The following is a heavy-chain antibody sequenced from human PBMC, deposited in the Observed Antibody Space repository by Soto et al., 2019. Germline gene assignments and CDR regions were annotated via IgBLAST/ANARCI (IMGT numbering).Heavy chain of an antibody. D-gene: IGHD6-19*01. CDR3: AKAGRMAGTGVGNVDY. CDR2: IGWNNGSI. J-gene: IGHJ4*02. Sequence: EVQLVESGGGLVQPGRSLRLSCAASGFTLDNYAMHWVRQAPGKGLEWVSGIGWNNGSIGYADSVKGRFTISRDNAKNSRYLQMNSLRAEDTALYYCAKAGRMAGTGVGNVDYWGQGTLVTVSS. CDR1: GFTLDNYA. V-gene: IGHV3-9*01.